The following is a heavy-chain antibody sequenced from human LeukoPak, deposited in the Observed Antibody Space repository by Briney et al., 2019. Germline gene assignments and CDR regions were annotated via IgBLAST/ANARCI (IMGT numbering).Heavy chain of an antibody. CDR2: IYPGDSDT. CDR1: GYSFTSYW. Sequence: GESLKISCKGSGYSFTSYWIGWVRQMPGKGLEWMGIIYPGDSDTRYSPSFQGQVTSADKSISTAYLQWSSLKASDTAMYYCARRYYYGSGTYYFDYWGQGTLVTVSS. J-gene: IGHJ4*02. D-gene: IGHD3-10*01. CDR3: ARRYYYGSGTYYFDY. V-gene: IGHV5-51*01.